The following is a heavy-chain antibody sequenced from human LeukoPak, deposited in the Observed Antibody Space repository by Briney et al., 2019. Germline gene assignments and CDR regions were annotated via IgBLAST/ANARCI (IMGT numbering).Heavy chain of an antibody. CDR2: MNPNSGNT. V-gene: IGHV1-8*01. Sequence: ASVKVSCKASGYTFTSYDINWVRQATGQGLEWMGWMNPNSGNTGYAQKFQGRVTMTRNTSISTAYMELSSLRSEDTAVYYCARVKVGCSSTSCPRRYYFDYWGQGTLVTVSS. J-gene: IGHJ4*02. CDR3: ARVKVGCSSTSCPRRYYFDY. CDR1: GYTFTSYD. D-gene: IGHD2-2*01.